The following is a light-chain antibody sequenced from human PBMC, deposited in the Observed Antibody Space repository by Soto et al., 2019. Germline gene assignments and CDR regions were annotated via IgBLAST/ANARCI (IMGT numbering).Light chain of an antibody. CDR3: QQYYSYPRT. Sequence: AIRMTQSPSSLSASTGDRVTITCRASQGISSYLAWYQQKPGKAPKLLIYAASTLQSGVPSRFSGSGSGTDFTLTISGLQSEDFATYYCQQYYSYPRTFGHGTKVDIK. CDR1: QGISSY. CDR2: AAS. V-gene: IGKV1-8*01. J-gene: IGKJ1*01.